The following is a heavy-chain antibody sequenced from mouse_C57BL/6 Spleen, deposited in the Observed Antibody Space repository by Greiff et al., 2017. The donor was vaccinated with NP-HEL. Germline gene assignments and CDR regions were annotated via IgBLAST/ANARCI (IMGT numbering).Heavy chain of an antibody. Sequence: EVQLQQSGPVLVKPGASVKMSCKASGYTFTDYYMNWVKQSHGKSLEWIGVINPYNGGTSYNQKFKGKATLTVDKSSSTAYMELNSLTSEDSAVYYCATNWDLVVFDVWGTGTTVTVSS. CDR3: ATNWDLVVFDV. CDR1: GYTFTDYY. V-gene: IGHV1-19*01. D-gene: IGHD4-1*01. J-gene: IGHJ1*03. CDR2: INPYNGGT.